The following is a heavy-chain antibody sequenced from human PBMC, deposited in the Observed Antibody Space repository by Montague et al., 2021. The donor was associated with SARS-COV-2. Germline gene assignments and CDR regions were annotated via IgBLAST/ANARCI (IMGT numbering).Heavy chain of an antibody. CDR1: GASINGHH. D-gene: IGHD3-16*01. Sequence: SETLSLTCTVSGASINGHHWSWIRQPPGKGLEWIGYMKSSGSTNYKPSLKSRVTISVETSKKQVSLKMISVTAADKAVYYCARDLGDRDGGFDYWGQGTLVTVSS. CDR3: ARDLGDRDGGFDY. V-gene: IGHV4-59*11. CDR2: MKSSGST. J-gene: IGHJ4*02.